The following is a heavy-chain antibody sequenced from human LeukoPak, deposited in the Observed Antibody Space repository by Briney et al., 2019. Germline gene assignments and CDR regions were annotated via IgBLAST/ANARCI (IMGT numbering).Heavy chain of an antibody. CDR2: IKQEGSEK. CDR3: ARVGSGWSDY. J-gene: IGHJ4*02. Sequence: GGSLRLSCAASGFTLSSSGMSWVRQAPGKGLEWVANIKQEGSEKYYVDSVKGRFTISRDNAKNSLYLQMNSLRAEDTAVYYCARVGSGWSDYWGQGTLVTVSS. V-gene: IGHV3-7*01. CDR1: GFTLSSSG. D-gene: IGHD6-19*01.